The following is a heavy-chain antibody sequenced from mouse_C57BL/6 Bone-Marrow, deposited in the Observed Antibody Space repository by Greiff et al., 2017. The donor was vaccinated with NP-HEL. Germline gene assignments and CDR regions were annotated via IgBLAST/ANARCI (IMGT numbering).Heavy chain of an antibody. CDR3: ARESYYGSYWYFDV. D-gene: IGHD1-1*01. CDR1: GFSITSGYY. Sequence: EVQLQESGPGLVKPSQSLSLTCSVTGFSITSGYYWNWLRQFPGNKLEWMAYISYDGSTNYNPSLKNRISITRDTSKNQCFLKLNSVTTEDTATYYWARESYYGSYWYFDVWGTGTTVTVSS. CDR2: ISYDGST. V-gene: IGHV3-6*01. J-gene: IGHJ1*03.